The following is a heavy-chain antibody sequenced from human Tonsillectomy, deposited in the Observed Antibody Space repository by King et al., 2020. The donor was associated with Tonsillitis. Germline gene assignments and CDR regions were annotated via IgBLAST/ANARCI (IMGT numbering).Heavy chain of an antibody. J-gene: IGHJ4*02. CDR1: GFTFGDYT. V-gene: IGHV3-49*03. CDR2: IRSKGYGGTT. CDR3: CSNVHYGDYGFGY. D-gene: IGHD4-17*01. Sequence: ESGGGVIQPGRSLRLSCTASGFTFGDYTLSWFRQAPGKGLEWIGFIRSKGYGGTTESAASVKGRFTFSRDDSKSIAYLQMNSLKTDDTAVYYCCSNVHYGDYGFGYWGQGTLVTVSS.